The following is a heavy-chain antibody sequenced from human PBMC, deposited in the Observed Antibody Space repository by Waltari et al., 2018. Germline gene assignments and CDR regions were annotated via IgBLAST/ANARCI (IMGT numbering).Heavy chain of an antibody. CDR3: ARDAKAHYYDSSGYYSGPFDY. J-gene: IGHJ4*02. D-gene: IGHD3-22*01. CDR1: GYTFTSYA. Sequence: QVQLVQSGAEVKKPGASVKVSCKASGYTFTSYAMHWVRQAPGQRLEWMGWVNAGKGNTKYCQKCQGRVTMTRDTSASTAYMELSSLRSEDTAVYYCARDAKAHYYDSSGYYSGPFDYWGQGTLVTVSS. V-gene: IGHV1-3*01. CDR2: VNAGKGNT.